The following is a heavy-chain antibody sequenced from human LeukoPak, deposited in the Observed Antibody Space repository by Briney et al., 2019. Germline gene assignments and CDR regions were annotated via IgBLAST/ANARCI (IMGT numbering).Heavy chain of an antibody. CDR1: GFTFSNYA. CDR2: INGRGGST. V-gene: IGHV3-23*01. CDR3: AKATGTLGN. Sequence: PGGSLRLSCAASGFTFSNYAMSWVRQAPGKGLEWVSSINGRGGSTYYADSVKGRFTISRDNSKNTLYLQIYSLTAEDTAMYYCAKATGTLGNWGQGTLVTVSS. D-gene: IGHD1-1*01. J-gene: IGHJ4*02.